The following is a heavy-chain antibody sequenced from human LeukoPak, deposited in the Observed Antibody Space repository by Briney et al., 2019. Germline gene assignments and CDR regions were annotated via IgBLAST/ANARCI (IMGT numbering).Heavy chain of an antibody. J-gene: IGHJ4*02. Sequence: SETLSLTCAVSGGSISSGGYSWSWIRQPPGKGLEWIGYIYHSGSTYYNPSLKSRVTISVDRSKNQFSLKLSSVTAADTAVYYCARESETVTTAYYFDYWGQGTLVTVSS. CDR1: GGSISSGGYS. CDR3: ARESETVTTAYYFDY. CDR2: IYHSGST. V-gene: IGHV4-30-2*01. D-gene: IGHD4-17*01.